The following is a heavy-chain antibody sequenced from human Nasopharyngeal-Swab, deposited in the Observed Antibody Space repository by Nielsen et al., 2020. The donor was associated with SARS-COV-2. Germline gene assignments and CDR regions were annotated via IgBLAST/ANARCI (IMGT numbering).Heavy chain of an antibody. CDR3: AREDYDTHYVYFQH. V-gene: IGHV3-53*01. Sequence: GESLKISCAASGFTVSSNYMNWVRQAPGRGLEYISVIYSDGSTYYADSVRGRFTISRDNSKNTLYLQMNSLRAEDTAVYFCAREDYDTHYVYFQHWGQGTLVTVSS. CDR1: GFTVSSNY. CDR2: IYSDGST. J-gene: IGHJ1*01. D-gene: IGHD3-9*01.